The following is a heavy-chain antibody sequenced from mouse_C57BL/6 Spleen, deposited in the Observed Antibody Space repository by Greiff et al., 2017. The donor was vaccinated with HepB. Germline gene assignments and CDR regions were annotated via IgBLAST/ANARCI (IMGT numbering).Heavy chain of an antibody. V-gene: IGHV1-80*01. Sequence: VQLQESGAELVKPGASVKISCKASGYAFSSYWMNWVKQRPGKGLEWIGQIYPGDGDTNYNGKFKGKATLTADKSSSTAYMQLSSLTSEDSAVYFCARVFDGYYLDYWGQGTTLTVSS. D-gene: IGHD2-3*01. J-gene: IGHJ2*01. CDR3: ARVFDGYYLDY. CDR1: GYAFSSYW. CDR2: IYPGDGDT.